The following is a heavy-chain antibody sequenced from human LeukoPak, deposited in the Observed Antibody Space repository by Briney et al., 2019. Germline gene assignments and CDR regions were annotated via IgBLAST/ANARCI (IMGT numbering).Heavy chain of an antibody. CDR3: SSLADY. CDR2: IRSKANNYAT. V-gene: IGHV3-73*01. CDR1: GFTFSGSA. J-gene: IGHJ4*02. Sequence: GGSLRLSCAASGFTFSGSAMHWVRQASGKGLEWVGRIRSKANNYATAYAASVKGRFTISRDDSKNTAYLQMNSLETEDAAVYYCSSLADYWGQGTLVTVSS. D-gene: IGHD3-3*02.